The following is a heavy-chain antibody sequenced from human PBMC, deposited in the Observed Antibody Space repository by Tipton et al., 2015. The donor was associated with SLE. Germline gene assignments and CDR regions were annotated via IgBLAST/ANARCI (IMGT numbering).Heavy chain of an antibody. V-gene: IGHV3-48*03. CDR3: ASKRGVAAAGQNAFDI. Sequence: SLRLSCAASGFTFSSYEMNWVRQAPGKGLEWVSYISSSGSTIYYAGSVKGRFTISRDNAKNSLYLQMNSLRAGDTAVYYCASKRGVAAAGQNAFDIWGQGTMVTVSS. CDR1: GFTFSSYE. CDR2: ISSSGSTI. J-gene: IGHJ3*02. D-gene: IGHD6-13*01.